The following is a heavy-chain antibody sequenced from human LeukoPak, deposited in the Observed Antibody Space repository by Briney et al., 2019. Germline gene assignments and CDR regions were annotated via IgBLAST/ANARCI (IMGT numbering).Heavy chain of an antibody. Sequence: SQTLSLTCTVWGVPISCGSYYGRWIPPPAGKGLEGIGRIYTSGSTNYHPSLKSRITIPVDTPKNQFSLTLSCVPPAHPAVFYSAGGGGGATSVEYWGQGALVTVSS. D-gene: IGHD5-12*01. CDR1: GVPISCGSYY. CDR2: IYTSGST. CDR3: AGGGGGATSVEY. J-gene: IGHJ4*02. V-gene: IGHV4-61*02.